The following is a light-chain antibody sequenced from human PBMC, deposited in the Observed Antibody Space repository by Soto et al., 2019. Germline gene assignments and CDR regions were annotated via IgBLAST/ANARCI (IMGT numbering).Light chain of an antibody. J-gene: IGKJ1*01. CDR2: ETP. Sequence: DTQMTQSPSSLSASVGDRVTITCRASQNVRSYVNWYQQIPGKAPKLLIYETPTLHSGVPSTFSGDGYGTHFTLSISSLHPEDFATYYCQQTFSTPRTFGQGTKVDIK. CDR3: QQTFSTPRT. CDR1: QNVRSY. V-gene: IGKV1-39*01.